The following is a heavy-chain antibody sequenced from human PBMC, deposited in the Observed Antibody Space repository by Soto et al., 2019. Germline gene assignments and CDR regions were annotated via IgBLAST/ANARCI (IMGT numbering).Heavy chain of an antibody. D-gene: IGHD6-13*01. V-gene: IGHV3-23*01. J-gene: IGHJ4*02. CDR3: ARPRWGSTSWYVDR. CDR1: GFPLRNYA. CDR2: ITGRGDIT. Sequence: EVQLLESGGGLVQPGGSLRLSCVASGFPLRNYAMSWVRQAPGKGLEWVSAITGRGDITFYVDSVKGRFTISRDDSKNTLYLQMNSLRAEDTAVYYCARPRWGSTSWYVDRWGQGTLVTVSS.